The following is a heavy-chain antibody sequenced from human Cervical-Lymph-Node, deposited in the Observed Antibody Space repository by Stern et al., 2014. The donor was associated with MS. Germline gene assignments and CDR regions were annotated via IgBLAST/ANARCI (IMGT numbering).Heavy chain of an antibody. CDR2: MSYDGSEK. V-gene: IGHV3-30*18. D-gene: IGHD4-11*01. CDR1: GFTFTNFA. CDR3: AKLRLPPDDSSNYDY. Sequence: MQLVESGGGVVQPGMSLKLSCAGSGFTFTNFAMHWIRQAPGQGLEWVAVMSYDGSEKYYADSVAGRFTISRDISKNTVYLQMNSLTTEDSGIYFCAKLRLPPDDSSNYDYWGQGTLVTVSS. J-gene: IGHJ4*02.